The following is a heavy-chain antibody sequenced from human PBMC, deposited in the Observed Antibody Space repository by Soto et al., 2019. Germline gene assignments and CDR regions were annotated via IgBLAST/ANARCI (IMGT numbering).Heavy chain of an antibody. CDR3: ARGGDTAMVTPIKDY. CDR1: GYTFTSYG. V-gene: IGHV1-18*01. D-gene: IGHD5-18*01. Sequence: GASVKVSCKASGYTFTSYGISWVRQAPGQGLEWMGWISAYNGNTNYAQKLQGRVTMTTDTSTSTAYMELRSLRSDDTAVYYCARGGDTAMVTPIKDYWGQGTLVTVSS. CDR2: ISAYNGNT. J-gene: IGHJ4*02.